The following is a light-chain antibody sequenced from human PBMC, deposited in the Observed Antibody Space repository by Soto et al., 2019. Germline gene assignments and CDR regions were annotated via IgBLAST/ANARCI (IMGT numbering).Light chain of an antibody. Sequence: EIVLTQSPGTLSSSPGERGTLSCRASQSVSSSYLAWYQQKPGQAPRLLIYGASSRATGIPDRFSGSGSGTDFTLTISRLEPEDFAVYYCQQYGSSPLTFGGGTKVEIK. J-gene: IGKJ4*01. CDR1: QSVSSSY. CDR3: QQYGSSPLT. V-gene: IGKV3-20*01. CDR2: GAS.